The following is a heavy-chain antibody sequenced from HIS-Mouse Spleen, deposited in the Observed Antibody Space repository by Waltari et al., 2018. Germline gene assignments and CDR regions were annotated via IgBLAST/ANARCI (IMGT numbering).Heavy chain of an antibody. V-gene: IGHV3-53*02. Sequence: EVQLVETGGGLIQPGGSLRLSCAASGFTVSSNYMSWVRQAPGKGLEGVSLIDRGGSTYSADSVKGRFTISRDNSKNTLYLQMNSLRAEDTAVYYCARHYYYGSGSYYFDYWGQGTLVTVSS. CDR3: ARHYYYGSGSYYFDY. CDR2: IDRGGST. J-gene: IGHJ4*02. D-gene: IGHD3-10*01. CDR1: GFTVSSNY.